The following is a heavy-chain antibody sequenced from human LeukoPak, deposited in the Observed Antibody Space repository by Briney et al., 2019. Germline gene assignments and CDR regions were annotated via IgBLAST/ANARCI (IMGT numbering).Heavy chain of an antibody. CDR3: ARVFGYEPDFDY. J-gene: IGHJ4*02. CDR2: ISAYNGNT. CDR1: GYTFTSYG. V-gene: IGHV1-18*01. D-gene: IGHD5-12*01. Sequence: ASVKISCKASGYTFTSYGISWVRQVPGQGLEWMGWISAYNGNTNYAQKLQGRVTMTTDTSTSTAYMELRSLRSDDTAVYYCARVFGYEPDFDYWGQGTLVTVSS.